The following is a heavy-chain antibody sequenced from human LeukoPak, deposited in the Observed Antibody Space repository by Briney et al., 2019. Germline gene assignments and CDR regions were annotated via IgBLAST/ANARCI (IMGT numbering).Heavy chain of an antibody. J-gene: IGHJ4*02. CDR1: GFTFSSYS. CDR3: ARGAIGAARHFDY. CDR2: ISSSSSYI. V-gene: IGHV3-21*01. Sequence: GGSLRLSCAASGFTFSSYSMSWVRQAPGRGLEWVSSISSSSSYIYYADSVKGRFTISRDNAKNSLYLQMNSLRAEDTAVYYCARGAIGAARHFDYWGRGTLVTVSS. D-gene: IGHD6-6*01.